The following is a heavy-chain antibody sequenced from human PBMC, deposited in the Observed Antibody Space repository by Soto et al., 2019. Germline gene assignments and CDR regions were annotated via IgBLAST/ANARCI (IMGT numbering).Heavy chain of an antibody. CDR3: ARVDRLGIAVARPVFDY. CDR1: GYTFTSYG. CDR2: ISAYNGNT. V-gene: IGHV1-18*01. J-gene: IGHJ4*02. D-gene: IGHD6-19*01. Sequence: QVQLVQSGAEVKKPGASVKVSCKASGYTFTSYGISWVRQAPGQGLEWMGWISAYNGNTNYAQKLQGRVTMTTDTSTSTAYMELRSLRSDDTAVYYCARVDRLGIAVARPVFDYWGQGTLVTVSS.